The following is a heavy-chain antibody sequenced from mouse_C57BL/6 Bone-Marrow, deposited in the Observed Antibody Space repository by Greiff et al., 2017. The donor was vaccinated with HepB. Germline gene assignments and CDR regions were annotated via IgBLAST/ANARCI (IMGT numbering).Heavy chain of an antibody. Sequence: EVMLVESGGGLVKPGGSLKLSCAASGFTFSSYAMSWVRHTPEKRLEWVATISDGGSYTYYPDNVKGRFTISRDNAKNNLYLQMSHLKSEDTAMYYCARGRDYYWYFDVWGTGTTVTVSS. CDR1: GFTFSSYA. CDR2: ISDGGSYT. J-gene: IGHJ1*03. CDR3: ARGRDYYWYFDV. V-gene: IGHV5-4*03. D-gene: IGHD2-4*01.